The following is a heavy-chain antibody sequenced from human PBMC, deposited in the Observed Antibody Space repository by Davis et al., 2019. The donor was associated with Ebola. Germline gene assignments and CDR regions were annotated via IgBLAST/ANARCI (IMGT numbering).Heavy chain of an antibody. CDR1: GYTLTELS. J-gene: IGHJ5*02. Sequence: ASVKVSCKVSGYTLTELSMHWVRQAPGKGLEWMGGFDPEDGETIYAQKFQGRVTMTEDTSTDTAYMELSSLRSEDTAVYYCATQAVWLQRTNWFDPWGQGTLVTVSS. V-gene: IGHV1-24*01. CDR2: FDPEDGET. CDR3: ATQAVWLQRTNWFDP. D-gene: IGHD5-24*01.